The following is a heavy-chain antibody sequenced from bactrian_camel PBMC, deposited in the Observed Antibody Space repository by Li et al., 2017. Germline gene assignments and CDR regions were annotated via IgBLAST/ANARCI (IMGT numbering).Heavy chain of an antibody. CDR2: LYTGGGSA. V-gene: IGHV3S1*01. J-gene: IGHJ4*01. Sequence: HVQLVESGGGSVQAGGSLRLACSYSGDAYMRHCMGWFRQAPGKEREGVAALYTGGGSAYYADSVKGRFTISIDNAKSTLYLQMNNLRADDTAMYYCAIGLFADFGLGRGTQVTVS. CDR1: GDAYMRHC. D-gene: IGHD5*01.